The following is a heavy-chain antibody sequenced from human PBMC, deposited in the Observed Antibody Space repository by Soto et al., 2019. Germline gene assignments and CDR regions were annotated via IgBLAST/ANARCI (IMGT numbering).Heavy chain of an antibody. J-gene: IGHJ6*02. CDR1: GFTFSSYG. CDR2: ISYDGSNK. CDR3: AKARARGYGMDV. V-gene: IGHV3-30*18. D-gene: IGHD3-10*01. Sequence: GGSLRLSCAASGFTFSSYGMHWVRQAPGKGLEWVAVISYDGSNKYYADSVKGRFTISRDNSKNTLYLQMNSLRAEDTAVYYCAKARARGYGMDVWGQGTTVTVSS.